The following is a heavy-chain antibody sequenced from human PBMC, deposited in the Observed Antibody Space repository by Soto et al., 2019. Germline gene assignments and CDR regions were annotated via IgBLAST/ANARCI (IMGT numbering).Heavy chain of an antibody. CDR2: IIPIFGTA. CDR3: ARDAARGSYSVGLNWFDP. D-gene: IGHD1-26*01. CDR1: GGTFSSYA. V-gene: IGHV1-69*01. J-gene: IGHJ5*02. Sequence: QVQLVQSGAEVKKPGSSVKVSCKASGGTFSSYAISWVRQAPGQGLEWMGGIIPIFGTANYAQKFQGRVTITADESTSTAYMELSSLRSEDTAVYYCARDAARGSYSVGLNWFDPWGQGTLVTVSS.